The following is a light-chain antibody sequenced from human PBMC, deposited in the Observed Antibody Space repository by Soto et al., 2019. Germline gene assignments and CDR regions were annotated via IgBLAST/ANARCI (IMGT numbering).Light chain of an antibody. J-gene: IGLJ1*01. CDR1: SSDIGGYNF. CDR2: DLS. CDR3: SSYTSSSTYV. V-gene: IGLV2-14*01. Sequence: QSVLTQPASVSGSPGQSITISCTGTSSDIGGYNFVSWYQQHPGKAPKLMIYDLSNRPSGVSNRFSGSKSGNTASLTISGLQAEDEADYYCSSYTSSSTYVFGTGTKLTVL.